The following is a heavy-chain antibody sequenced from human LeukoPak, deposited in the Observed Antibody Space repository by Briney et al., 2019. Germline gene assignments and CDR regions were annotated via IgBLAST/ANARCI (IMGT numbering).Heavy chain of an antibody. CDR3: ARGFYRRVAAGTPEIDY. J-gene: IGHJ4*02. V-gene: IGHV1-69*13. CDR2: IIPIFGTA. Sequence: GASVKVSCKASGGTFSSYAISWVRQAPGQGLEWMGGIIPIFGTANYAQKFQGRVTITADESTSTAYMELSSVRSEDTAVYYCARGFYRRVAAGTPEIDYWGQGTLVTVSS. CDR1: GGTFSSYA. D-gene: IGHD6-13*01.